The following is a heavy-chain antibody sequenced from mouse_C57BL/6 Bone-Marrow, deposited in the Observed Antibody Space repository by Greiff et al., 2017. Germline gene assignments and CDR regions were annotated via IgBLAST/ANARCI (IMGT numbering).Heavy chain of an antibody. Sequence: VQLQQSGAELARPGASVKLSCKASGYTFTSYGISWVKQRTGQGLEWIGEIYPRSGNTYYNEKFKGKATLTADKSSSTAYMELRSLTSEDSAVDVCARSPVYYSSSILFAYWGQGTLVTGSA. CDR3: ARSPVYYSSSILFAY. CDR2: IYPRSGNT. J-gene: IGHJ3*01. CDR1: GYTFTSYG. V-gene: IGHV1-81*01. D-gene: IGHD1-1*01.